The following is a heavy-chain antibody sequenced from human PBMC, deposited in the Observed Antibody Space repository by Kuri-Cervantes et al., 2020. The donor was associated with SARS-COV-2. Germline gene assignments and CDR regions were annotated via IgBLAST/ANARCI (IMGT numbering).Heavy chain of an antibody. J-gene: IGHJ6*02. CDR3: ARDFTTTIAVAGDYYYGMDV. CDR2: INPSGGST. CDR1: GYTFTSYY. D-gene: IGHD6-19*01. V-gene: IGHV1-46*01. Sequence: ASVKVSCKASGYTFTSYYMHWVRQAPGQGLEWMGIINPSGGSTSYAQKFQGRVTMTRDTSTSTVYMELSSLRSEATAVHYCARDFTTTIAVAGDYYYGMDVWGQGTTVTVSS.